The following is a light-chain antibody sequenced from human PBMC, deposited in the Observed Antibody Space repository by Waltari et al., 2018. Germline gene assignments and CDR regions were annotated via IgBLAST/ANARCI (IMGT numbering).Light chain of an antibody. CDR3: TSCTTSATWV. Sequence: QSALTQPASVSGSPGQSITISCTGTSSDVGTYNYVSWYQHHPGKAPKRVVYGVTNRPSGVSNRFSGSKSGTTASLTISGLQAEDEADYHCTSCTTSATWVFGGGTKLTVL. J-gene: IGLJ3*02. CDR1: SSDVGTYNY. V-gene: IGLV2-14*01. CDR2: GVT.